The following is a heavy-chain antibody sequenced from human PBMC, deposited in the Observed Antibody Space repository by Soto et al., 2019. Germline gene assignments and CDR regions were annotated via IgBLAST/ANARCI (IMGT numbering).Heavy chain of an antibody. Sequence: EVQLVESGGGLVQPGRSLRLSCAASGFTFSNYAMHWVRQAPGKGLEWVSLITWNSGSLSYADSVQGRFTISTDNAKNSLYLDMNSRRPEDAALYYCAKSFGSGSYPFDSWGQGTRVTVSS. J-gene: IGHJ4*02. V-gene: IGHV3-9*01. CDR3: AKSFGSGSYPFDS. CDR1: GFTFSNYA. CDR2: ITWNSGSL. D-gene: IGHD3-10*01.